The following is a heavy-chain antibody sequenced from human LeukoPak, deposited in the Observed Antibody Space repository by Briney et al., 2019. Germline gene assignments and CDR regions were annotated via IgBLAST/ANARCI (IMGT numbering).Heavy chain of an antibody. D-gene: IGHD3-3*01. V-gene: IGHV3-9*01. J-gene: IGHJ6*03. Sequence: GRSLRLSCAASGFIFDDYAMHWVRQAPGKGLEWVSGINWNSGTIDYADSVKGRFTISRDNAKNSLYLQMNSLRSEDTAVYYCARGSLNRFLEWFDYYYYYYMDVWGKGTSVTVSS. CDR1: GFIFDDYA. CDR2: INWNSGTI. CDR3: ARGSLNRFLEWFDYYYYYYMDV.